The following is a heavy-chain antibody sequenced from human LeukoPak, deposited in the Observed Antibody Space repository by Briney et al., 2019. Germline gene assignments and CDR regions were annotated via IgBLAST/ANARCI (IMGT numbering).Heavy chain of an antibody. CDR2: IYYSGST. J-gene: IGHJ4*02. CDR3: ARVGPGRGVIITGFDY. V-gene: IGHV4-39*01. D-gene: IGHD3-10*01. CDR1: GGSISSSSYY. Sequence: PSETLSLTCTVSGGSISSSSYYWGWIRQPPGKGLEWIGSIYYSGSTYYNPSLKSRVTISVDTSKNQFSLKLSSVTAADTAVYYCARVGPGRGVIITGFDYWGQGTLVTVSS.